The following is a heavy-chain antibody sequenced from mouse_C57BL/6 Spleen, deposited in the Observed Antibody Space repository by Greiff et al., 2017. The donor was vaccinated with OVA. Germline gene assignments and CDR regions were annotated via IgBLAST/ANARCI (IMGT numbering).Heavy chain of an antibody. V-gene: IGHV1-82*01. D-gene: IGHD1-1*01. CDR1: GYAFSSSW. CDR2: IYPGDGDN. Sequence: QVQLQQSGPELVKPGASVKISCKASGYAFSSSWMTWVKQRPGQGLEWIGRIYPGDGDNNYNGKFKGKATLTADNSSSTAYMQLSSLTSSDSAVYFSARERRLLNAMDYWGQGTSVTVSS. J-gene: IGHJ4*01. CDR3: ARERRLLNAMDY.